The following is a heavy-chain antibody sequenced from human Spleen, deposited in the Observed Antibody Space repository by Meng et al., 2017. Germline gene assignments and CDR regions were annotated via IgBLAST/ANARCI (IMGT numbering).Heavy chain of an antibody. CDR2: IGHSGFT. CDR1: GGSISTSGYY. CDR3: VRSSAWVRTGFDP. D-gene: IGHD6-19*01. J-gene: IGHJ5*02. V-gene: IGHV4-39*01. Sequence: QPQLQESGPGLVRPSEDLSLTCSVSGGSISTSGYYWGWIRQPPGKGLEWIGSIGHSGFTYYTPSLKSRVTVSIDTSRNQFSLWLTSVTAADTAVYYCVRSSAWVRTGFDPWGQGTLVTVSS.